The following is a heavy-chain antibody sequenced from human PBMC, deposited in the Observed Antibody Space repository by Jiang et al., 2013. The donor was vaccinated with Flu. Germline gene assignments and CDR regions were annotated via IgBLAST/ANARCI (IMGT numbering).Heavy chain of an antibody. CDR3: ASQTEGDYGDSHFDY. CDR2: IYYSGST. Sequence: GSGLVKPSETLSLTCTVSGGSISSSSYYWGWIRQPPGKGLEWIGSIYYSGSTYYNPSLKSRVTISVDTSKNQFSLKLSSVTATDTAVYYCASQTEGDYGDSHFDYWGQGTLVTVSS. CDR1: GGSISSSSYY. D-gene: IGHD4-17*01. J-gene: IGHJ4*02. V-gene: IGHV4-39*01.